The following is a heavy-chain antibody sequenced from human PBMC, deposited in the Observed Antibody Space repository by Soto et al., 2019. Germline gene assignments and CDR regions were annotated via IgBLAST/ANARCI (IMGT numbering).Heavy chain of an antibody. CDR2: IYYSGGA. CDR3: ARGSHRGLLVYAHDP. Sequence: SETLSLTCIVSGGSINTYYWSWIRQPPGKGLEWIGYIYYSGGANYNPSLKSRVTISVDTSKNQFSLKLSSVTAADTAVYYCARGSHRGLLVYAHDPWGQGTLVTVSS. J-gene: IGHJ5*02. V-gene: IGHV4-59*01. CDR1: GGSINTYY. D-gene: IGHD2-8*01.